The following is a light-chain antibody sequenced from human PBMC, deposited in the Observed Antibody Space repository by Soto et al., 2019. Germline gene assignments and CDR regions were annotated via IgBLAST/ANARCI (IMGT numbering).Light chain of an antibody. Sequence: EIVLTQSPGTLSVSPGERATVSCRASQTVSSGFLAWYQQKVGQAPRLLIYGASTRATGIPDRFSGSGSGTDFTLTIDRLEPEDFAVYYCHQYYSSPTTFGGATKVDIK. CDR1: QTVSSGF. J-gene: IGKJ4*01. CDR2: GAS. V-gene: IGKV3-20*01. CDR3: HQYYSSPTT.